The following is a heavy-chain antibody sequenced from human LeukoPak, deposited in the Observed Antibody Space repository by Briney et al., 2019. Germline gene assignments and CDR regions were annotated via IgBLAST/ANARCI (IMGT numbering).Heavy chain of an antibody. D-gene: IGHD1-26*01. CDR3: ARGGTYYPCIDY. J-gene: IGHJ4*01. CDR2: ISAYNGKT. Sequence: HGASVKVSCKASGYTFSTTCINWVRQAPGQGLEWMGRISAYNGKTSYAQKFQGRVTMTTDSSTTTAYMDLASLRSDDTAVYYCARGGTYYPCIDYWGQGTLVTVSS. CDR1: GYTFSTTC. V-gene: IGHV1-18*01.